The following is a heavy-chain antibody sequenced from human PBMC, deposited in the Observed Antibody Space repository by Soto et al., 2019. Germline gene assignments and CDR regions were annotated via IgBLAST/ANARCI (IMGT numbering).Heavy chain of an antibody. CDR1: GSSFTNND. CDR3: ARMATFGSLNWFDP. V-gene: IGHV1-8*01. CDR2: MNPGSGDT. Sequence: ASVNVSCNASGSSFTNNDVTWVRQATGQGLEWMGWMNPGSGDTGYAQKFQGRVTMTRDISIATAYMELSSLRSDDTAIYYCARMATFGSLNWFDPWGQGTLVTVS. D-gene: IGHD3-16*01. J-gene: IGHJ5*02.